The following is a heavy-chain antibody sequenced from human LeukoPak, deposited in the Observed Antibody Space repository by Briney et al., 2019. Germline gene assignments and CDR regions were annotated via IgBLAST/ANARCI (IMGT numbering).Heavy chain of an antibody. J-gene: IGHJ4*02. CDR3: ARMAMDTAIVTNFFDL. Sequence: ASVKVSCKASGYTCTSYYLHWVRQAPGQGLEWMGVIHPSGGSTTYAQKFQGRVTLTKDTSTSTVYIELSSLRSADTAIFYCARMAMDTAIVTNFFDLWGQGTLITVSA. D-gene: IGHD5-18*01. CDR1: GYTCTSYY. CDR2: IHPSGGST. V-gene: IGHV1-46*01.